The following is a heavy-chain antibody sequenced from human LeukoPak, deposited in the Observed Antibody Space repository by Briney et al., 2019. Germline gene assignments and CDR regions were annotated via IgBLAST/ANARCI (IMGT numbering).Heavy chain of an antibody. J-gene: IGHJ1*01. D-gene: IGHD3-22*01. CDR1: GFTFSDYY. CDR3: AIMHGYYDGSGYWVQ. V-gene: IGHV3-11*01. CDR2: ISSSGSTI. Sequence: GGSLRLSCAASGFTFSDYYMSWIRQAPGKGLEWVSYISSSGSTIYYADSVKGRFTISRDNAKNSLYLQMNSLRDEDTALYYCAIMHGYYDGSGYWVQWGQGTLVTVSS.